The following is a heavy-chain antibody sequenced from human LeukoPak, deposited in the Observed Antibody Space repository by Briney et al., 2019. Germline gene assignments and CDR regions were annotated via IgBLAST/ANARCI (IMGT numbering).Heavy chain of an antibody. CDR3: ARDLGKGSELDY. CDR1: GYTFTGYY. CDR2: INPNSGGT. V-gene: IGHV1-2*02. D-gene: IGHD1-14*01. Sequence: EASVKVSCKASGYTFTGYYMHWVRQAPGQGLEWMGWINPNSGGTNYAQKFQGRVTMTRDTSISTAYMELSRLRSDDTAVYYCARDLGKGSELDYWDQGTLVTVSS. J-gene: IGHJ4*02.